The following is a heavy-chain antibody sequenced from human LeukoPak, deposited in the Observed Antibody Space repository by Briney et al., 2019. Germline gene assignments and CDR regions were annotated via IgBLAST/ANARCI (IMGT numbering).Heavy chain of an antibody. CDR2: INPNSGGT. CDR3: ARIARGYYDSSGYNYYYYYYMDV. V-gene: IGHV1-2*02. Sequence: ASVKVSCKASGYTFTGYYMRWVRQAPGQGLEWMGWINPNSGGTNYAQKFQGRVTMTRDTSISTAYMELSRLRSDDTAVYYCARIARGYYDSSGYNYYYYYYMDVWGKGTTVTVSS. CDR1: GYTFTGYY. J-gene: IGHJ6*03. D-gene: IGHD3-22*01.